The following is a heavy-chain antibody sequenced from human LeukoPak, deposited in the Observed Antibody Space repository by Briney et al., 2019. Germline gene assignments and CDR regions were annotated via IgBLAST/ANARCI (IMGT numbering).Heavy chain of an antibody. CDR1: GGSISPLY. V-gene: IGHV4-59*11. D-gene: IGHD3-10*01. J-gene: IGHJ4*02. CDR2: IYYSGTT. CDR3: ARGGVAAKYCFDY. Sequence: SETLSLTCTVSGGSISPLYWGWIRQPPGKGLEFIGYIYYSGTTNLNPSLRSRLTLSVDTSKNQFSLKLSSVTAADTAMYYCARGGVAAKYCFDYWGPGTLVTVSS.